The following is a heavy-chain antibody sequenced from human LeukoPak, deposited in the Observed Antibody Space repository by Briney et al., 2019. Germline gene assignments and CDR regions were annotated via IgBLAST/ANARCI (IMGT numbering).Heavy chain of an antibody. D-gene: IGHD6-25*01. CDR2: ISWNSGSI. CDR1: GFTFDDYA. Sequence: GGSLRLSCAASGFTFDDYAMHWVRQAPGKGLEWVSGISWNSGSIGYADSVKGRFTISRDNAKNSLYLQMNSLRAEDTALYYCAKDRASRPIAALIDYWGQGTLVTVSS. CDR3: AKDRASRPIAALIDY. J-gene: IGHJ4*02. V-gene: IGHV3-9*01.